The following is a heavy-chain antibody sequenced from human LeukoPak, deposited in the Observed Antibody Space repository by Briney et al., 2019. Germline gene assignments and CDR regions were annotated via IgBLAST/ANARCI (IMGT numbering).Heavy chain of an antibody. CDR3: ARVIYDILTGASEGNWFDP. D-gene: IGHD3-9*01. CDR2: INAGNGNT. CDR1: GYTFTSYA. V-gene: IGHV1-3*01. Sequence: ASVKVSCKASGYTFTSYAMHWVRQAPGQRLEWMGWINAGNGNTKYSQKFQGRVTITRDTSASTAYMELSSLRTEDTAVYYCARVIYDILTGASEGNWFDPWGQGTLVTVSS. J-gene: IGHJ5*02.